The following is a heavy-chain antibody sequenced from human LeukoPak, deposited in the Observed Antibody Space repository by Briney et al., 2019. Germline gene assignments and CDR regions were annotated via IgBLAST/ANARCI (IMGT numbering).Heavy chain of an antibody. V-gene: IGHV3-64*01. CDR3: ARGGTYTYGSPFGY. D-gene: IGHD5-18*01. J-gene: IGHJ4*02. CDR2: ISSNGGST. Sequence: PGGSLRLSCAASGFTFSSYAMHWVRQAPGKGLEYVSDISSNGGSTYYANSVKGRFTISRDNSKNTLYLQMDSLRTEDMAVYYCARGGTYTYGSPFGYWGQGTLVTVSS. CDR1: GFTFSSYA.